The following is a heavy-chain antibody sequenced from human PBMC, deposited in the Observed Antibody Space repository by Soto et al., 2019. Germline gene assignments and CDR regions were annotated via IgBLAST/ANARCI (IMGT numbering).Heavy chain of an antibody. D-gene: IGHD4-17*01. CDR3: ASRSLLRCTDY. CDR2: ISYDGSNK. CDR1: GFTFSSYA. Sequence: QVQLVESGGGVVQPGRSLRLSCAASGFTFSSYAMPWVRQAPGKGLEWVAVISYDGSNKYYADSVEGRFTISRDNSKNSLYLQMNSLRAEDTAVYYCASRSLLRCTDYWGQGTLVTVSS. V-gene: IGHV3-30-3*01. J-gene: IGHJ4*02.